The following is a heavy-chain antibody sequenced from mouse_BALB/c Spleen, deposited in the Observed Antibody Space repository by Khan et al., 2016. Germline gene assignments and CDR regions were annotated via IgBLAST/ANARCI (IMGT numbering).Heavy chain of an antibody. D-gene: IGHD2-4*01. V-gene: IGHV1-5*01. CDR3: AGDRYDDGFAY. CDR2: IYPGNSNT. J-gene: IGHJ3*01. CDR1: GYTFTSYW. Sequence: VRLQQSGTVVARPGASVKMSCKASGYTFTSYWLHWVKQRPGQGLEWIGSIYPGNSNTSYNQKFKGKAKLTAVTSTSTAYMELSSLTNEDSAFSSCAGDRYDDGFAYWGQGTLVTVFA.